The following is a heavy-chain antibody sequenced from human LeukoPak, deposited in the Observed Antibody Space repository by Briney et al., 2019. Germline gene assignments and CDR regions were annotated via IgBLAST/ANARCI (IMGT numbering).Heavy chain of an antibody. CDR1: GFTFSSFW. J-gene: IGHJ4*02. CDR3: ARGIAVAGTDS. D-gene: IGHD6-19*01. CDR2: INSDGYSI. V-gene: IGHV3-74*01. Sequence: GGSLRLSCAASGFTFSSFWMHWVRQAPGKGLVWVSRINSDGYSISYADPVKGRFTISRDNANNTLYLQMNSLRAEDTAVYYCARGIAVAGTDSWGQGTLVTVSS.